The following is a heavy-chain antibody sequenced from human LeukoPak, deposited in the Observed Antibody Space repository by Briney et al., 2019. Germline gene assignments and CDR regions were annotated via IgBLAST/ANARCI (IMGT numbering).Heavy chain of an antibody. CDR3: ARSSGRPLKYYYGSGSFDP. CDR2: IYYSGST. Sequence: PSETLSLTCTVSGGSISSGGYYWSWIRQHPGKGLEWIGYIYYSGSTYYNPSLKSRVTISVDTSKNQFSLKLSSVTAADTAVYYCARSSGRPLKYYYGSGSFDPWGQGTLVTVSS. CDR1: GGSISSGGYY. V-gene: IGHV4-31*03. J-gene: IGHJ5*02. D-gene: IGHD3-10*01.